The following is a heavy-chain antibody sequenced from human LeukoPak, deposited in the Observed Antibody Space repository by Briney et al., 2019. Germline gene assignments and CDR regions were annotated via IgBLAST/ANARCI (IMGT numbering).Heavy chain of an antibody. Sequence: GGSLRLSCAASEFSVGSNYMTWVRQAPGKGLEWVAVISYDGSNKYYADSVKGRFTISRDNSKNTLYLQMNSLRAEDTAVYYCARDKSAYYDILRHGPYFDYWGQGTLVTVSS. D-gene: IGHD3-9*01. CDR3: ARDKSAYYDILRHGPYFDY. CDR1: EFSVGSNY. CDR2: ISYDGSNK. V-gene: IGHV3-30*03. J-gene: IGHJ4*02.